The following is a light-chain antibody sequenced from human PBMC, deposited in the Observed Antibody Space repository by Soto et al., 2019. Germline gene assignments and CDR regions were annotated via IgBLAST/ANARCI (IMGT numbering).Light chain of an antibody. CDR3: QPYNNWPLT. V-gene: IGKV3-20*01. CDR1: QSGSDSY. J-gene: IGKJ4*01. CDR2: GVS. Sequence: EIVLTQSPGTLSLSPGERATLSCRASQSGSDSYLAWYQQKPGQPPRLLIYGVSSRGYGIPDRFSGSGSGTDFTLTISRLEPEDFAVYYCQPYNNWPLTFGGGTKVEIK.